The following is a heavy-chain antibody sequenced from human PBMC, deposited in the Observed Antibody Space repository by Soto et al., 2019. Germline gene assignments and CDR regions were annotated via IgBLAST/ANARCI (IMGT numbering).Heavy chain of an antibody. CDR2: ISHSGGT. CDR1: GGSFNGYY. J-gene: IGHJ4*02. D-gene: IGHD5-12*01. Sequence: SETLSLTCAVYGGSFNGYYWSWIRQHPGKGLEWIGEISHSGGTNYNPSLKSRLTISVDTSKKQVSLKLTSVTAADTAVYYCARVATAVEFYFDFWNQGTLVTVSS. CDR3: ARVATAVEFYFDF. V-gene: IGHV4-34*01.